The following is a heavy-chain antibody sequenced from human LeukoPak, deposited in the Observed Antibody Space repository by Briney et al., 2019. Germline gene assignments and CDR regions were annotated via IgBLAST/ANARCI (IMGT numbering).Heavy chain of an antibody. CDR3: ARVVVGGTYYYYYYMDV. J-gene: IGHJ6*03. CDR2: IYYSGST. V-gene: IGHV4-59*01. CDR1: GDSISSYY. D-gene: IGHD3-16*01. Sequence: PSETLSLTCTVSGDSISSYYWSWIRQPPGKGLEWIGYIYYSGSTNYNPSLKSRVTISVDTSKNQFSLKLSSVTAADTAVYYCARVVVGGTYYYYYYMDVWGKGTTVTVSS.